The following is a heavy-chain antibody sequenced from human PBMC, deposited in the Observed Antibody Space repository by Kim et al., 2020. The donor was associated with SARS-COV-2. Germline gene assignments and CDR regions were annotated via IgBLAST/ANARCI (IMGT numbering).Heavy chain of an antibody. D-gene: IGHD3-10*01. V-gene: IGHV4-34*01. CDR3: ARGRPRVTMVRGAFDP. Sequence: SETLSLTCAVYGGSFSGYYWSWIRQPPGKGLEWIGEINHSGSTNYNPSLKSRVTISVDTSKNQFSLKLSSVTAADTAVYYCARGRPRVTMVRGAFDPWGQGTLVTVSS. CDR2: INHSGST. J-gene: IGHJ5*02. CDR1: GGSFSGYY.